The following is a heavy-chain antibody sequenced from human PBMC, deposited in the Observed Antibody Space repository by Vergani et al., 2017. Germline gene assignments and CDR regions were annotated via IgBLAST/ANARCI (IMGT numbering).Heavy chain of an antibody. CDR1: GGSISSSSYY. CDR2: IYYSGST. V-gene: IGHV4-39*01. Sequence: QLQLQESGPGLVKPSETLSLTCTVSGGSISSSSYYWGWIRQPPGKGLEWIGSIYYSGSTYYTPSLKSLVTISVDTSKNQFSLKLSSVTAADTAVYYCASLLGSSYAFDIWGQGTMVTVSS. D-gene: IGHD5/OR15-5a*01. CDR3: ASLLGSSYAFDI. J-gene: IGHJ3*02.